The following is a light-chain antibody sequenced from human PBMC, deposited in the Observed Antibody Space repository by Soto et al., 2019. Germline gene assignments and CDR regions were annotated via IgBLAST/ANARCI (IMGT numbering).Light chain of an antibody. J-gene: IGLJ1*01. V-gene: IGLV2-14*03. CDR1: SSDVGGYNY. CDR3: SSYTSSSTLYV. CDR2: DVS. Sequence: QFALTQPASVSGSPGQSITISCTGSSSDVGGYNYVSWYQHHPGRAPKLMIYDVSNRPSGVSNRFSGSKSGNTASLTISGLQAEDEADYHCSSYTSSSTLYVFGTGTKVTVL.